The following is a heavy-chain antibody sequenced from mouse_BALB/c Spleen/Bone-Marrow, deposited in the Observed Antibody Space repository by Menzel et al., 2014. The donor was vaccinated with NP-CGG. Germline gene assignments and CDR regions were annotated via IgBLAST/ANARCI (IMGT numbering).Heavy chain of an antibody. J-gene: IGHJ2*01. Sequence: VQLQQSGTVLARPGAAVKMSCKASGYTFSNYWMHWVKQRPGQGLEWIGTIYPGNSDTTYNQKFKGKAKLTAVTSTSTANMELSSLTNEDSAVYYCTTLARSDFDYWGQGTTLTVSS. CDR3: TTLARSDFDY. CDR1: GYTFSNYW. V-gene: IGHV1-5*01. D-gene: IGHD3-1*01. CDR2: IYPGNSDT.